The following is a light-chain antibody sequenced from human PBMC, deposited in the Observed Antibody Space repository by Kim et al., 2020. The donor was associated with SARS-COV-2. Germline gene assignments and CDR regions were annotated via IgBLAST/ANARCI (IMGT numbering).Light chain of an antibody. J-gene: IGKJ1*01. CDR3: QTEHNLPWT. CDR1: QSVSSSY. CDR2: AAS. V-gene: IGKV3D-7*01. Sequence: PGQRATLPCRASQSVSSSYLSWCQHKPGQAPRLLIYAASTSATAIPARSSGRGSGTDITLTIISSQPEDFAVYNCQTEHNLPWTSGHGTKV.